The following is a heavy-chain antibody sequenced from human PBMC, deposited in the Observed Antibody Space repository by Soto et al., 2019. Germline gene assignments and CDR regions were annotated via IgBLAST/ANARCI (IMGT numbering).Heavy chain of an antibody. V-gene: IGHV4-4*07. CDR2: IYFSGST. J-gene: IGHJ6*02. Sequence: LSLTCNLSGVSISPYSGGWIRQPAGNGLEGTGRIYFSGSTHYEPSFKSRVTMSVDTSKKQFTLKMRFMTAADTAVYYCAREGGYFDSSGSGVYHYYGVDVWGQGPTVTVSS. CDR3: AREGGYFDSSGSGVYHYYGVDV. CDR1: GVSISPYS. D-gene: IGHD3-22*01.